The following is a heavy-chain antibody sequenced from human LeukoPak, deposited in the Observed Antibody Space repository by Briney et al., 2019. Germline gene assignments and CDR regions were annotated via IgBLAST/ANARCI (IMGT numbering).Heavy chain of an antibody. CDR2: ISAYNGHT. Sequence: ASVKVSCKASGYTFTSYGITWVRQAPGQGLEWVGWISAYNGHTNYAQNLQGRVTLTTATSTSTAYMELRSLRSDDTAVYYCARGNYYDSSDYYSHSYYMDVWGKGTTVTVSS. V-gene: IGHV1-18*01. CDR1: GYTFTSYG. J-gene: IGHJ6*03. CDR3: ARGNYYDSSDYYSHSYYMDV. D-gene: IGHD3-22*01.